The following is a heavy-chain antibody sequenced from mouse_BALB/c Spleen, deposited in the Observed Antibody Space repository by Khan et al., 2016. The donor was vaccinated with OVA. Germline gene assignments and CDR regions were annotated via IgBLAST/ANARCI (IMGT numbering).Heavy chain of an antibody. CDR2: INSNGGST. J-gene: IGHJ2*01. CDR3: ARMARTIN. V-gene: IGHV5-6-3*01. Sequence: EVQLVESGGGLVQPGGSLKLSCAACGFTFSSYGMSWVRQTPDKRLELVATINSNGGSTYYPDSVKGRFTISRDNAKNTLYLQMSSLESEDTAMYYCARMARTINWGQGTTLTVSS. CDR1: GFTFSSYG.